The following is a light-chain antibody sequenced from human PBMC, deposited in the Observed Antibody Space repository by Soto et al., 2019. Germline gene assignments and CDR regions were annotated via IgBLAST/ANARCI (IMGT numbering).Light chain of an antibody. CDR2: DAS. CDR3: QQRSNWPPVT. V-gene: IGKV3-11*01. CDR1: QSVGSH. J-gene: IGKJ4*01. Sequence: EIVLTQSPATLSLSPGERATLSCRASQSVGSHLNWYRQKPGQAPRLLIYDASETATGIPARFSGSGSGTDFTLTISSLEPEDFVVYYCQQRSNWPPVTFGGGTKVEFK.